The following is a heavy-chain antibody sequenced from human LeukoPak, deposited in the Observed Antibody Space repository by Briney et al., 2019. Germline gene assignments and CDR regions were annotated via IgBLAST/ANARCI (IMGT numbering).Heavy chain of an antibody. CDR3: ARHGKGLKRETNWFDP. Sequence: SETLSLTCTVSGGSISSSSYYWGWIRQPPGKGLEWIGSIYYSGSTYYNPSLKSRVTISVDTSKNQFSLKLSSVTAADTAVYYCARHGKGLKRETNWFDPWGQGTLVPVSS. CDR1: GGSISSSSYY. V-gene: IGHV4-39*01. D-gene: IGHD3/OR15-3a*01. CDR2: IYYSGST. J-gene: IGHJ5*02.